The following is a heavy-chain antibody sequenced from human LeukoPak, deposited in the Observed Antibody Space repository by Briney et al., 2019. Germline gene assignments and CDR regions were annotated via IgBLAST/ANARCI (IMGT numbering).Heavy chain of an antibody. CDR1: GGSISSYY. CDR2: IYYSGST. Sequence: PSETLSLTCTVSGGSISSYYWSWIRQPPGKGLEWIGYIYYSGSTNYNPSLKSRVTISVDTSKNQFSLKLSSVTAADTAVYYCAINIFWSGYYYYWGQGTLVTVSS. D-gene: IGHD3-3*01. J-gene: IGHJ4*02. V-gene: IGHV4-59*08. CDR3: AINIFWSGYYYY.